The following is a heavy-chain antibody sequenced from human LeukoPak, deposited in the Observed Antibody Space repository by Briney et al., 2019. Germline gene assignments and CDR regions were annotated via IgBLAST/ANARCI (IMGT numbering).Heavy chain of an antibody. V-gene: IGHV4-34*01. CDR2: INHSGST. CDR1: GWSFSGYY. Sequence: PSETLSLTCAVYGWSFSGYYWSWIRQPPGKGLEWIGEINHSGSTNYNPSLKSRVTISVDTSKNQFSLKLSSVTAADTAVYYCARGRGPGLSTVTKFRWFDPWGQGTLVTVSS. CDR3: ARGRGPGLSTVTKFRWFDP. D-gene: IGHD4-11*01. J-gene: IGHJ5*02.